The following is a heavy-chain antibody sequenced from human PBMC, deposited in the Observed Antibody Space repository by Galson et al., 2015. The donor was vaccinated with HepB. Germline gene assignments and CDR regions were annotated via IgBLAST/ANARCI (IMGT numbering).Heavy chain of an antibody. V-gene: IGHV2-5*01. Sequence: PALVKPTQTLTLTCTFSGFSLTTSGMGVGWIRQPPRKALEWLALVYWNDDKRYSPSLKSRPTITKDTSKNQVVLTMTNMDPVDTATYYCADMSGSTYYYYYYMGVWGKGTTVTVSS. CDR1: GFSLTTSGMG. J-gene: IGHJ6*03. CDR3: ADMSGSTYYYYYYMGV. CDR2: VYWNDDK. D-gene: IGHD6-13*01.